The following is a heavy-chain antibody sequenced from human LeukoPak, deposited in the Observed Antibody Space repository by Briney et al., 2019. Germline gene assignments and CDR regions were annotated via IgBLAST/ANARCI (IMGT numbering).Heavy chain of an antibody. V-gene: IGHV4-59*11. CDR3: ASHRHSSSLAFDY. CDR1: GGSISSHY. CDR2: IYSSGGS. D-gene: IGHD6-13*01. Sequence: SETLSLTCTDPGGSISSHYWSWIRQYPRKGLEWIGYIYSSGGSNYNISLMSRVTISVATSKNQFSLKLSSVSAADTAVYYCASHRHSSSLAFDYWGQGTLVTVSS. J-gene: IGHJ4*02.